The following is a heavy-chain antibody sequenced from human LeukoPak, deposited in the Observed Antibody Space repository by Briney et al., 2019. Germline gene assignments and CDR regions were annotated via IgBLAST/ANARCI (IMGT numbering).Heavy chain of an antibody. D-gene: IGHD5-12*01. J-gene: IGHJ1*01. Sequence: PGGSLRLSCLASGFTFSRYSMKWVRQAPGKGLEWVSSISGSSNDKHYIDSVKGRFTISRHNPKNSLFLQMNSLRAEDTAVYYCVRAEGSSGSSEYFQHWGQGTLVTVSS. V-gene: IGHV3-21*01. CDR3: VRAEGSSGSSEYFQH. CDR1: GFTFSRYS. CDR2: ISGSSNDK.